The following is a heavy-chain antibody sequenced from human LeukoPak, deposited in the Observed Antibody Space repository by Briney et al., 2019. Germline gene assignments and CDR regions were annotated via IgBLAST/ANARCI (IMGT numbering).Heavy chain of an antibody. CDR3: ARVRFLEWLRRIYYFDY. Sequence: PSETLSLTCTVSGGSISSSPYYWSWIRQPPGKGLEWIGEINHSGSTNYNPSLKSRVTISVDTSKNQFSLKLSSVTAADTAVYYCARVRFLEWLRRIYYFDYWGQGTLVTVSS. CDR1: GGSISSSPYY. J-gene: IGHJ4*02. D-gene: IGHD3-3*01. V-gene: IGHV4-39*07. CDR2: INHSGST.